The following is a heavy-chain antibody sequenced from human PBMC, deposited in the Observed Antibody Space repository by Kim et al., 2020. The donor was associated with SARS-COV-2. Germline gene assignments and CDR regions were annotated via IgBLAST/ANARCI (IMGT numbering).Heavy chain of an antibody. Sequence: SETLSLTCTVSGGSISSGGYYWSWIRQHPGKGLEWIGYIYYSGSTYYNPSLKSRVTISVDTSKNQFSLKLSSVTAADTAVYYCARGGDLGGVRGVDNWFDPWGQGTLVTVSS. CDR1: GGSISSGGYY. J-gene: IGHJ5*02. V-gene: IGHV4-31*03. D-gene: IGHD3-10*01. CDR3: ARGGDLGGVRGVDNWFDP. CDR2: IYYSGST.